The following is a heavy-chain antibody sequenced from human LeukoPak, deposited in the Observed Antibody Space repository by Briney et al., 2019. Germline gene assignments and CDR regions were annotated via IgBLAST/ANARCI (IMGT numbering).Heavy chain of an antibody. CDR3: ARDQVGEPAPFDY. Sequence: SETLSLTCTVSGYSISSGYYWGWIRQPPGKGLEWIGSIYHSGSTYYNPSLKSRVTISVDTSKNQFSLKLSSVTAADTAIYYCARDQVGEPAPFDYWGQGTLVTVSS. J-gene: IGHJ4*02. D-gene: IGHD1-14*01. V-gene: IGHV4-38-2*02. CDR1: GYSISSGYY. CDR2: IYHSGST.